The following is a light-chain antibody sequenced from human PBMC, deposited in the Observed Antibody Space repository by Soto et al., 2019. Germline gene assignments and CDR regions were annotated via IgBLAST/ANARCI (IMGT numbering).Light chain of an antibody. CDR3: QQHFNGPIT. J-gene: IGKJ5*01. Sequence: EILMTQSPASLSLSPGERATLSCRASQSISSFLAWYQQKPGQAPSLLMYGPSDRATGIPARFSGSGSGTDFTLTISSLEPEDFAVYYCQQHFNGPITFGQGTRLEIK. CDR2: GPS. V-gene: IGKV3-11*01. CDR1: QSISSF.